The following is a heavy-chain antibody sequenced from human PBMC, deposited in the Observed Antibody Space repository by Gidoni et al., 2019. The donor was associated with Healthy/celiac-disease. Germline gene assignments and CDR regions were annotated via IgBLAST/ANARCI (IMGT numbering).Heavy chain of an antibody. D-gene: IGHD1-26*01. CDR1: GASISSSRYY. J-gene: IGHJ5*02. V-gene: IGHV4-39*01. CDR3: ARNSGSKLAVGWFDP. CDR2: IYYSWST. Sequence: QLQLQESGPGLVKPSETLSLTCPVSGASISSSRYYWGWIRQPPGKGLEWIGRIYYSWSTYYNPSLKSRVTISVDTSKNQFSLKLSSVTAADTAVYYCARNSGSKLAVGWFDPWGQGTLVTVSS.